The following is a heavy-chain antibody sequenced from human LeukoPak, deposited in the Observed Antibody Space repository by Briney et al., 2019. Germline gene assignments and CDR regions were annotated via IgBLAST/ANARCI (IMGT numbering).Heavy chain of an antibody. J-gene: IGHJ4*02. CDR3: ARGRGYYGSGSPLDY. CDR2: IYTSGST. Sequence: SETLSLTCTVSGYSISSGYYWSWIRQPAGKGLEWIGRIYTSGSTNYNPSLKSRVTISVDTSKNQFSLKLSSVTAADTAVYYCARGRGYYGSGSPLDYWGQGTLVTVSS. CDR1: GYSISSGYY. V-gene: IGHV4-61*02. D-gene: IGHD3-10*01.